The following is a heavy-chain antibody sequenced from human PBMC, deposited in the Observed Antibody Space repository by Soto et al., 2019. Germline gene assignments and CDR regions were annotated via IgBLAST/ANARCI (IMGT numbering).Heavy chain of an antibody. D-gene: IGHD2-2*01. V-gene: IGHV3-30*18. CDR3: AKGPAIVLVPAAMNYYYGMDV. J-gene: IGHJ6*02. CDR1: GFTFSSYG. CDR2: ISYDGSNK. Sequence: QVQLVESGGGVVQPGRSLRLSCAASGFTFSSYGMHWVRQAPGEGLEWVALISYDGSNKYYADSVKGRFTISRDYSKNTLYLQMNSLRAEGTAVYYCAKGPAIVLVPAAMNYYYGMDVWGQGTTVTVSS.